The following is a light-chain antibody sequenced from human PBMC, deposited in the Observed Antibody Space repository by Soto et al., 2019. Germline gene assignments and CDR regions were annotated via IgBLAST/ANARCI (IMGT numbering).Light chain of an antibody. CDR1: PSISSY. CDR3: QQSYSTPV. CDR2: AAS. V-gene: IGKV1-39*01. J-gene: IGKJ2*01. Sequence: DIQMTQSPSSLSASVGDRVTITCRASPSISSYLNWYQQKPGKAPKLLIYAASSLQSGVPSRFSGSGSGTDFTLTISSLQPEDFATYYCQQSYSTPVFGQGTKLEIK.